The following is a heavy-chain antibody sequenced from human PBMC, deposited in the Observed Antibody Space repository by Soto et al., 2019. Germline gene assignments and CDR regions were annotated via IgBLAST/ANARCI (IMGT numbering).Heavy chain of an antibody. D-gene: IGHD3-3*02. CDR1: GDTFSTYT. CDR3: GREGLVLAQSTVLPYPSSYAMDV. J-gene: IGHJ6*02. Sequence: QVQLVQSGAEVKKPGSSVKVSCKASGDTFSTYTITWVRQAPGQGLEWMGGIIPRSGTSNYAQKFQGRVTITADEAASNAYMALSGLRSENTAFYYCGREGLVLAQSTVLPYPSSYAMDVWGQGTTAPVPS. CDR2: IIPRSGTS. V-gene: IGHV1-69*12.